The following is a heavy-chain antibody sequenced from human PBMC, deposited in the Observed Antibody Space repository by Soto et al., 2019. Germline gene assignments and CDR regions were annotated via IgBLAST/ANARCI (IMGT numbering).Heavy chain of an antibody. D-gene: IGHD3-22*01. CDR3: ARAPYDTNSYYYILGDF. V-gene: IGHV4-39*01. J-gene: IGHJ4*02. CDR1: GGSISRSNQY. Sequence: PSETLSFTCSVSGGSISRSNQYWGWIRQPPGKGLEWIGTFYYSGNSFYNPSLRSRVTISENTSKNQFSLQLNFVTAADTAVYYCARAPYDTNSYYYILGDFWGQGTLVTVSS. CDR2: FYYSGNS.